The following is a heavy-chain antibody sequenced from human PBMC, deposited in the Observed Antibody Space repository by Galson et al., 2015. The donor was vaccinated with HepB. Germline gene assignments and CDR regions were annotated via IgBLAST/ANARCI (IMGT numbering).Heavy chain of an antibody. J-gene: IGHJ1*01. CDR1: GGSFSGHY. Sequence: LSLTCAVSGGSFSGHYWTWIRQSPAKGLEWIGEINHAGSLNYNPSLKSRVTISVDTSRRQVFLNLTSVTAADTALYYCARGGRIPAAGYFNSWGQGGLVTVSS. CDR3: ARGGRIPAAGYFNS. CDR2: INHAGSL. V-gene: IGHV4-34*01. D-gene: IGHD6-13*01.